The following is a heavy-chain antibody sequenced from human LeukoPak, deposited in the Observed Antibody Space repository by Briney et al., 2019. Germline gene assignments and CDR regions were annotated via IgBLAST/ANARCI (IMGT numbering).Heavy chain of an antibody. J-gene: IGHJ4*02. Sequence: GGPLRLSCAASGFTVSNNYMTWVRQAPGEGLERVSVIYSGGRKYYADSVKSRFTISRDNSKNTLYVQMNSPRAEATAVYYCASPSSVTPYDYWGQGTLVTVSS. D-gene: IGHD5/OR15-5a*01. CDR1: GFTVSNNY. CDR3: ASPSSVTPYDY. V-gene: IGHV3-53*01. CDR2: IYSGGRK.